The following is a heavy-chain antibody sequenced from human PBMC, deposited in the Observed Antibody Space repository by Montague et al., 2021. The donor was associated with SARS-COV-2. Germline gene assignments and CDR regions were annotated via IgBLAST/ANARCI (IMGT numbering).Heavy chain of an antibody. V-gene: IGHV4-59*01. CDR1: GGSISSYY. J-gene: IGHJ4*02. D-gene: IGHD3-16*01. CDR3: ARDSFEAPLFFDY. Sequence: SETLSLTCTVSGGSISSYYWSWIRQPPGKGLEWLGYFYYSLNTNYNPSLKGRLTISVDTSENQVSLNLRSVTAADTAVYYCARDSFEAPLFFDYWGQGILVTVSS. CDR2: FYYSLNT.